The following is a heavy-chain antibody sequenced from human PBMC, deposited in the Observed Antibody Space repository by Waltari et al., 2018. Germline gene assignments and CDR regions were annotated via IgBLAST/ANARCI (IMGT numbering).Heavy chain of an antibody. J-gene: IGHJ4*02. D-gene: IGHD2-15*01. Sequence: QLQLQESGPGLVQPSGTLSLTCVVSGDSMSGTPWWSWGRQSPDKGLEWIGQVHRSGRTNYNPSFASRAIVSLDTSMNQFSLKILSATAADTAVYYCARDLGRGLFLDSWGQGTLVTVSP. CDR1: GDSMSGTPW. CDR3: ARDLGRGLFLDS. CDR2: VHRSGRT. V-gene: IGHV4-4*02.